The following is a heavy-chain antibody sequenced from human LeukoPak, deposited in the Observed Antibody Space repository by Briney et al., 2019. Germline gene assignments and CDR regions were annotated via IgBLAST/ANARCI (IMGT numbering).Heavy chain of an antibody. V-gene: IGHV1-24*01. CDR1: GYALTELS. CDR3: AGDVLVSGGSYYHGF. J-gene: IGHJ4*02. Sequence: GASVKVSCKVSGYALTELSIHWVRQAPGKGFEWMGGVDPKDGETIYAQNFQDRVTVTDDRSTGTSYMELRGLTSEDTALYYCAGDVLVSGGSYYHGFWGQGTLVTVSS. CDR2: VDPKDGET. D-gene: IGHD3-10*01.